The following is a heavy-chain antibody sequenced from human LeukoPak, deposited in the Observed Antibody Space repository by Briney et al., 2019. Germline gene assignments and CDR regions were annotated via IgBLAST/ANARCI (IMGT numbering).Heavy chain of an antibody. CDR2: IYYSGST. V-gene: IGHV4-59*01. D-gene: IGHD6-13*01. J-gene: IGHJ4*02. CDR1: GGSFSGYY. CDR3: ARGITSSWAPYFDY. Sequence: SETLSLTCAVYGGSFSGYYWSWIRQPPGKGLEWIGYIYYSGSTNYNPSLKSRVTISVDTSKNQFSLKLSSVTAADTAVYYCARGITSSWAPYFDYWGQGTLVTVSS.